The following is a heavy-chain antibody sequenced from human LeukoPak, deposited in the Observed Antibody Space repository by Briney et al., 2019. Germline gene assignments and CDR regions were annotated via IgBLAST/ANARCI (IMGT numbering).Heavy chain of an antibody. CDR3: ARARGVAAAVVDY. V-gene: IGHV3-66*01. J-gene: IGHJ4*02. Sequence: GGSLRLSCAASGFTVSNNYMSWVRQAPGKVLEWVSLIYSGGTTYYADSVEGRFTISRDNFKNTLYLQMNSLRDEDTAVYYCARARGVAAAVVDYWGQGTLVTVSS. CDR1: GFTVSNNY. CDR2: IYSGGTT. D-gene: IGHD6-13*01.